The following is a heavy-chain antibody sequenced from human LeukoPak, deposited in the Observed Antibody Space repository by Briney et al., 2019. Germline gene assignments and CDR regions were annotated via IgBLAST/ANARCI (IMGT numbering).Heavy chain of an antibody. V-gene: IGHV3-23*01. CDR1: GFTFSSYA. CDR2: ISGSGGST. Sequence: GGSLRLSCAASGFTFSSYAMSWVRQAPGKGLEWVSAISGSGGSTYYADSVKGRFTISRDNAKKSLYLQMNSLRAEDTAVYYCARDGGPFDFWGQGTLVTVSS. J-gene: IGHJ4*02. D-gene: IGHD3-16*01. CDR3: ARDGGPFDF.